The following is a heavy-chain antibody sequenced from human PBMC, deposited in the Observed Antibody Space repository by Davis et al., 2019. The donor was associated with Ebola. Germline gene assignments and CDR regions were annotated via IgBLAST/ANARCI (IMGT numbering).Heavy chain of an antibody. CDR1: GYSFTNYW. Sequence: GESLKISCTSSGYSFTNYWISWVRQMPGKGPEWMGRIDPSDSDTNFSPSFQGHVILSVDKSITTAYLEWSSLQTSDTAMYFCARVDADSGSTWFDPWGQGTLVTVSS. CDR3: ARVDADSGSTWFDP. CDR2: IDPSDSDT. D-gene: IGHD1-26*01. V-gene: IGHV5-10-1*01. J-gene: IGHJ5*02.